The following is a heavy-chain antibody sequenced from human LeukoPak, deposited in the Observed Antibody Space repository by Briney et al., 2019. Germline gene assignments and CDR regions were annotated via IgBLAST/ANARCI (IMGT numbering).Heavy chain of an antibody. J-gene: IGHJ3*02. CDR2: IYYSGST. V-gene: IGHV4-59*01. Sequence: PSETLSLTCTVSGGSINNYYWSWIRQPPGKGLEWIGYIYYSGSTNYNPSLKRRVTISLDMSKKQFSLKLSSVTAADTAVYYCARADSSGYYLDAFDIWGQGTMVTVSS. CDR3: ARADSSGYYLDAFDI. CDR1: GGSINNYY. D-gene: IGHD3-22*01.